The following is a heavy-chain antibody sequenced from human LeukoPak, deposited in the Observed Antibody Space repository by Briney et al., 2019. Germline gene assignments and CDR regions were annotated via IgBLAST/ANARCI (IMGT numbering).Heavy chain of an antibody. V-gene: IGHV3-7*01. J-gene: IGHJ6*02. CDR2: INADGSVK. Sequence: GGSLGLSCAASGSTFSYVWMTWVRQAPGKGLEWVAHINADGSVKDYVDSVEGRFTISRDNAKKSLYLQMNSLRVEDTAVYYCSRGHYGLEDWGRGTTVTVSS. CDR1: GSTFSYVW. CDR3: SRGHYGLED.